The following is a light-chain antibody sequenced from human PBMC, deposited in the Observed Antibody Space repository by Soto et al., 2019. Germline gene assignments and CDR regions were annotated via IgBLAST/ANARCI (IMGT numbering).Light chain of an antibody. V-gene: IGLV2-14*01. CDR1: SSDIGGYNF. Sequence: QAVVTQPASVSGSPGQSITIACTGTSSDIGGYNFVSWYQQHPGNAPKLLIYDVGNRPSGVSNRFSGSKAGNTASLTISGLQAEDEAHYYCNSYRTVSTYVFGTGTKLTVL. J-gene: IGLJ1*01. CDR2: DVG. CDR3: NSYRTVSTYV.